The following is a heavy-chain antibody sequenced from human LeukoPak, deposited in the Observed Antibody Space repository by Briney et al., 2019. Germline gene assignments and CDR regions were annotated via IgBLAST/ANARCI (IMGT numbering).Heavy chain of an antibody. J-gene: IGHJ4*02. CDR1: GFTFGVYL. D-gene: IGHD6-19*01. CDR2: ISGGTT. CDR3: SRGSGWLSVY. V-gene: IGHV3-49*03. Sequence: GRSLRLSCTASGFTFGVYLMSWFRQAPGKGLEWIGFISGGTTEYAASVKGRFTISRDDSTSIAYLQMNSLTTEDTAVYYCSRGSGWLSVYWGQGTPVTVSS.